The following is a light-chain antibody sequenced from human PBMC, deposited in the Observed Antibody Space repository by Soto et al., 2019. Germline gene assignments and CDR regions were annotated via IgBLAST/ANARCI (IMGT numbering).Light chain of an antibody. J-gene: IGKJ1*01. Sequence: DIKMTHSPPTLCSSRFDRSTIXGRASQSISSWLAWYQQKPGKAPKLLIYDASSLESGVPSRFSGSGSGTEFTLTISSLQPDDFATYYCQQYNSYSGTFGQGTKVDI. V-gene: IGKV1-5*01. CDR1: QSISSW. CDR2: DAS. CDR3: QQYNSYSGT.